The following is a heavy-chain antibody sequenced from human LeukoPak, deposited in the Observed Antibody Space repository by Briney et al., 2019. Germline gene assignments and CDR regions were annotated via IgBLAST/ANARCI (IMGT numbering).Heavy chain of an antibody. Sequence: GGSLRLSCAASGFTFSNYGLSWVRQAPGKGLEWVSAISGGGSATYYADSVKGRFTISRDNSKNTLFLQMNTLRADDTAVYYCAGGAGVYYYGMDVWGQGTSVAVSS. J-gene: IGHJ6*02. V-gene: IGHV3-23*01. CDR2: ISGGGSAT. CDR1: GFTFSNYG. CDR3: AGGAGVYYYGMDV.